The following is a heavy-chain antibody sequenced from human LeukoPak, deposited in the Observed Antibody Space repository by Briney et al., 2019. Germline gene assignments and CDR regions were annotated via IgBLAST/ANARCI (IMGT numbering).Heavy chain of an antibody. CDR1: GYTFTSYD. V-gene: IGHV1-8*01. CDR3: ARGLDYDFWSGYYS. CDR2: MNPNSGNT. J-gene: IGHJ4*02. Sequence: GASVKVSCKASGYTFTSYDINWVRQATGQGLEWMGWMNPNSGNTGYAQKFQGRVTMTRNTSISTAYMELSSLRSEDTAVYYCARGLDYDFWSGYYSWGQGTLVTVSS. D-gene: IGHD3-3*01.